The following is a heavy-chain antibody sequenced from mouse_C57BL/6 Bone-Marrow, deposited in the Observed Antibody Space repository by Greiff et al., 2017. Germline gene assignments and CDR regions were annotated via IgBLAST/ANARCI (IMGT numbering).Heavy chain of an antibody. Sequence: QVQLQQSGPELVKPGASVKISCKASGYAFSSSWMNWVKQRPGTGLEWIGRIYPGDGDTNYNGKFKGKATLTADKSSSTAYMQLSSLTSEDSAVFFYDRLGRGFAYWGQGTLVTVSA. CDR2: IYPGDGDT. CDR3: DRLGRGFAY. J-gene: IGHJ3*01. V-gene: IGHV1-82*01. D-gene: IGHD3-3*01. CDR1: GYAFSSSW.